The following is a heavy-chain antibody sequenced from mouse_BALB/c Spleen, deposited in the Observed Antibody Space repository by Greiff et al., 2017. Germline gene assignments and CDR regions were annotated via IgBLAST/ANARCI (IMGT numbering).Heavy chain of an antibody. J-gene: IGHJ4*01. D-gene: IGHD1-2*01. CDR2: INSNGGST. Sequence: EVQLVESGGGLVQPGGSLKLSCAASGFTFSSYGMSWVRQTPDKRLELVATINSNGGSTYYPDSVKGRFTISRDNAKNTLYLQMISLKSEDTAMYYCAREGRLHYYAMDYWGQGTSVTVSS. CDR1: GFTFSSYG. CDR3: AREGRLHYYAMDY. V-gene: IGHV5-6-3*01.